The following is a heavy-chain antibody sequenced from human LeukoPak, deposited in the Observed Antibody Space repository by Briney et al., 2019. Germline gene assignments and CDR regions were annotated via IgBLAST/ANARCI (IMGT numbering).Heavy chain of an antibody. D-gene: IGHD6-6*01. Sequence: GGSLRLSCAGSGFTFSSYAMSWVRQAPGKGLEWVSAISGSGGNTYYADSVKGRFTISRDNSKNTLYLQINSLRAEDTAVYYCARHPSLEPVPPMDVWGQGTTVTVSS. J-gene: IGHJ6*02. CDR1: GFTFSSYA. CDR3: ARHPSLEPVPPMDV. V-gene: IGHV3-23*01. CDR2: ISGSGGNT.